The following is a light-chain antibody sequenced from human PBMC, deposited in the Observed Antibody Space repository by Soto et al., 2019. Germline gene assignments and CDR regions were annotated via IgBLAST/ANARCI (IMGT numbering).Light chain of an antibody. CDR3: QQSYSSPTWT. Sequence: DLQMTQSPCSLSASVGDGVTITCRASQSIGISLNWYQQRPGKAPKLLVFAASSLQSGVPSRFSGSGSGTDFTLTISSLHPEDFATYYCQQSYSSPTWTFGQGTKVEIK. CDR2: AAS. J-gene: IGKJ1*01. V-gene: IGKV1-39*01. CDR1: QSIGIS.